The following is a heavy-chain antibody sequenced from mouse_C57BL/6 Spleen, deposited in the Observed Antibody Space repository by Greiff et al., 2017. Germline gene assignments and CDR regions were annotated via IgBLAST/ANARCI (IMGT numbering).Heavy chain of an antibody. J-gene: IGHJ2*01. V-gene: IGHV1-15*01. CDR2: IDPETGGT. CDR1: GYTFTDYE. D-gene: IGHD2-5*01. Sequence: QVQLKQSGAELVRPGASVTLSCKASGYTFTDYEMHWVKQTPVHGLEWIGAIDPETGGTAYNQKFKGKAILTADKSSSTAYMELRSLTSEDSAVYYCTHSNYNYWGQGTTLTVSS. CDR3: THSNYNY.